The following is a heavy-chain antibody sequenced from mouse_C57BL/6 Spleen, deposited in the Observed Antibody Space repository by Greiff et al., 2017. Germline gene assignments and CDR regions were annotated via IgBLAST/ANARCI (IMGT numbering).Heavy chain of an antibody. J-gene: IGHJ3*01. CDR3: ARGGYSNALAY. CDR1: GYTFPDYN. D-gene: IGHD2-5*01. Sequence: EVQLQESGPELVKPGASVKIPCKASGYTFPDYNMDWVKQSHGKSLEWIGDIHPNNGGTIYNLKFKGKATLTVDKSSSTAYMELRSLTSEDTAVYYCARGGYSNALAYWGQGTLVTVSA. V-gene: IGHV1-18*01. CDR2: IHPNNGGT.